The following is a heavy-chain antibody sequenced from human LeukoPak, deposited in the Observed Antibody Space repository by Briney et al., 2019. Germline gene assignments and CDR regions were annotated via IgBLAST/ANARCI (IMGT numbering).Heavy chain of an antibody. D-gene: IGHD2-15*01. Sequence: QSGGSLRLSCAASGFTFSSYAMSWVRQAPGKGLEWVSAISGSGGSTYYADSVKGRFTISRDNSKNTLYLQMNSLRAEDTAVYYCAKKGHCSGGSCYSVLDYFDYWGQGTLVTVSS. V-gene: IGHV3-23*01. CDR3: AKKGHCSGGSCYSVLDYFDY. CDR1: GFTFSSYA. CDR2: ISGSGGST. J-gene: IGHJ4*02.